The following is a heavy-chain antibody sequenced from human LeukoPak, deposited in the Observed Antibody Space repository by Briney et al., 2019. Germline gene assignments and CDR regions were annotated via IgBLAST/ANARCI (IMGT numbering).Heavy chain of an antibody. V-gene: IGHV5-51*01. CDR2: IYPADSDS. J-gene: IGHJ3*02. CDR3: ARRSGDCTPGDAFDI. D-gene: IGHD2-21*02. CDR1: GYSFTSYW. Sequence: GESLKISCKGSGYSFTSYWIGWVRQMPGKGLEWMGIIYPADSDSRYSPSFQGQVTISADKSISTAYLQWSSLKASDTAMYYCARRSGDCTPGDAFDIWGQGTMVTVSS.